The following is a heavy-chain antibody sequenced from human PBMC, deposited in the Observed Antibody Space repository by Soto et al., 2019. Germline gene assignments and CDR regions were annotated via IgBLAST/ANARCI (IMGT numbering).Heavy chain of an antibody. Sequence: EVQLVESGGGLVKPGGSLRLSCAASGFTFSSYSMNWVRQAPGKGLEWVSSISSSSSYIYYADSVKGRFTISRDNAKNSRYLQMNGLRAEDTAVYYCAREVRESAQNWFDPWGQGTLVTVSS. CDR2: ISSSSSYI. CDR1: GFTFSSYS. CDR3: AREVRESAQNWFDP. V-gene: IGHV3-21*01. J-gene: IGHJ5*02. D-gene: IGHD3-10*01.